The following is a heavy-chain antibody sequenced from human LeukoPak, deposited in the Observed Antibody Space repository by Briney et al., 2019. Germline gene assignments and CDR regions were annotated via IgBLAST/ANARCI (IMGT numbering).Heavy chain of an antibody. CDR3: ARSDPWYSSSWYPFDY. CDR2: INPSGGST. Sequence: ASVKVSCKASGYTFTGYYMHWVRQAPGQGLEWMGIINPSGGSTSYAQRFQGRVTMTSDTSTSTVYMELSSLRSEDTAVYYCARSDPWYSSSWYPFDYWGQGTLVTVTS. D-gene: IGHD6-13*01. V-gene: IGHV1-46*01. J-gene: IGHJ4*02. CDR1: GYTFTGYY.